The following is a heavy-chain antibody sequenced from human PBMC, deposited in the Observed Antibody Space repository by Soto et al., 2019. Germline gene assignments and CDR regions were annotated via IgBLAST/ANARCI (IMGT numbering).Heavy chain of an antibody. Sequence: PGGSLRLSCAASGFTFSDHYMDWVRQAPGKGLEWVGRTRDKTNSYTTEYAASVKGRFTISRDDSKSSLYLQMNSLKTEDTAVYYCARATVGTYYFDYWGQGTLVTSPQ. CDR2: TRDKTNSYTT. V-gene: IGHV3-72*01. CDR3: ARATVGTYYFDY. D-gene: IGHD3-16*01. J-gene: IGHJ4*02. CDR1: GFTFSDHY.